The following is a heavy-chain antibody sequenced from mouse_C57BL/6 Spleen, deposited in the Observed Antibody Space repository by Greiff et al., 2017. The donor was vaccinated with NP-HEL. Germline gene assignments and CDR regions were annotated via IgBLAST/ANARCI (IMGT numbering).Heavy chain of an antibody. CDR2: IDPEDGDT. CDR1: GFNIKDYY. D-gene: IGHD2-4*01. J-gene: IGHJ3*01. Sequence: VQLKQSGAELVRPGASVKLSCTASGFNIKDYYMHWVKQRPEQGLEWIGRIDPEDGDTEYAPKFQGKATMTADTSSNTAYLQLSSLTSEDTAVYYCTTALISYDSVAYWGQGTLVTVSA. V-gene: IGHV14-1*01. CDR3: TTALISYDSVAY.